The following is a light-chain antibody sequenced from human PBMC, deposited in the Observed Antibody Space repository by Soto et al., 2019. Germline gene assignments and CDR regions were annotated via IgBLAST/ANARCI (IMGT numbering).Light chain of an antibody. J-gene: IGKJ2*01. CDR3: LQDYDFPYT. CDR2: AAS. V-gene: IGKV1-6*01. Sequence: AIQMTQSPPSLSASVGERVIITCRASQDIRVDVGWLQQRPGHAPNLLIYAASTLHTGVPSTFTGSGSGTDFTLTINDLHHDYVASYCCLQDYDFPYTFGQGTKLEIK. CDR1: QDIRVD.